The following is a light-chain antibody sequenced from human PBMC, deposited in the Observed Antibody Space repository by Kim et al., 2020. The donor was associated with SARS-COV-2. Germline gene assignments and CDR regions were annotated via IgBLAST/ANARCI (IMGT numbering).Light chain of an antibody. Sequence: QRVTISCTGRSSNIGAGYEVHWYQKLPGTAPKLLIYGNSNRPSGVPDRFSGSKSGTSASLAISGLQAEDEADYYCQSYDSSLSGVVFGGGTQLTVL. CDR2: GNS. CDR3: QSYDSSLSGVV. V-gene: IGLV1-40*01. J-gene: IGLJ2*01. CDR1: SSNIGAGYE.